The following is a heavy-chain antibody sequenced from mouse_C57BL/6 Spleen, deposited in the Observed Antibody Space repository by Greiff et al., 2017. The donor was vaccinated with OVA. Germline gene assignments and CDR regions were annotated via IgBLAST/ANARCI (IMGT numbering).Heavy chain of an antibody. J-gene: IGHJ4*01. CDR1: GYTFTDYY. Sequence: EVQLQQSGPELVKPGASVKISCKASGYTFTDYYMNWVKQSHGKSLEWIGDINPNNGGTSYNQKFKGKATLTVDKSSSTAYMGLRSLTSEDSAVYYCARGAYYSNYGAMDYWGQGTSVTVSS. CDR2: INPNNGGT. CDR3: ARGAYYSNYGAMDY. V-gene: IGHV1-26*01. D-gene: IGHD2-5*01.